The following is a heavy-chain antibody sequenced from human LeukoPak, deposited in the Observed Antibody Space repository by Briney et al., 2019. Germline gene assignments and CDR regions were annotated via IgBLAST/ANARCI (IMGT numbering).Heavy chain of an antibody. CDR2: ISSSGSTI. V-gene: IGHV3-48*04. CDR1: GFTFSSYA. D-gene: IGHD2-15*01. CDR3: ARDADCSGGSCYSTHYYYYYGMDV. Sequence: GGSLRLSCAASGFTFSSYAMSWVRQAPGKGLEWVSYISSSGSTIYYADSVKGRFTISRDNAKNSLYLQMNSLRAEDTAVYYCARDADCSGGSCYSTHYYYYYGMDVWGQGTTVTVSS. J-gene: IGHJ6*02.